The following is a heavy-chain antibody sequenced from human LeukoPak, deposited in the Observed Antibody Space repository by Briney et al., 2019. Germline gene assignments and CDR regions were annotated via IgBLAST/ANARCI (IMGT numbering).Heavy chain of an antibody. J-gene: IGHJ3*02. Sequence: TSETLSLTCTVSGGSISSSSYYWGWIRQPPGKGLEWIGSIYYSGSTYYNPSLKSRVTISVDTSKNQFSLKLSSVTAADTAVYYCASGCSSTSCYEAFDIWGQGTMVTVSS. CDR1: GGSISSSSYY. CDR3: ASGCSSTSCYEAFDI. D-gene: IGHD2-2*01. CDR2: IYYSGST. V-gene: IGHV4-39*01.